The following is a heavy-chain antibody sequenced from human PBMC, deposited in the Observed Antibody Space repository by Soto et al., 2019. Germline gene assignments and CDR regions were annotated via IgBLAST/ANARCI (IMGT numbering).Heavy chain of an antibody. CDR2: INPSGGST. D-gene: IGHD1-20*01. J-gene: IGHJ5*02. CDR3: ARDGLTGTDP. V-gene: IGHV1-46*01. CDR1: GYTFTSYY. Sequence: GASVKVSCKASGYTFTSYYMHWVRQAPGRGLEWMGIINPSGGSTSYAQKFQGRVTMTRDTSMSTVYMELSSLRSEDTAVYYCARDGLTGTDPWGQGTLVTVSS.